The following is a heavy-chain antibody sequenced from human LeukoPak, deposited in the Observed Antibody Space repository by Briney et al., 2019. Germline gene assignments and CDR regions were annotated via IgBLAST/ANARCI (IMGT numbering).Heavy chain of an antibody. Sequence: GGSLRLSCTASGFSFNTYTMNWVRQAPGLGLEWISCISSTSSTMYYADSVRGRFTISRDNAKNSLYLQMDSLRGEDTAVYYCVRRAAAASLFYFDSWGQGTPVTASS. D-gene: IGHD2-2*01. J-gene: IGHJ4*02. CDR3: VRRAAAASLFYFDS. V-gene: IGHV3-48*04. CDR2: ISSTSSTM. CDR1: GFSFNTYT.